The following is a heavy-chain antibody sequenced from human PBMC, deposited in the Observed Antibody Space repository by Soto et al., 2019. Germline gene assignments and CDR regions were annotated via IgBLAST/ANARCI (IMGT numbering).Heavy chain of an antibody. Sequence: ASVKVSCKASGYTFTGYYMHWVRQAPGQGLEWMGWINPNSGGTNYAQKFQGRVTMTRDTSISTAYMELSRLRSDDTAVYYCAREDIVATISYYYGMYVWGQGTTVTVSS. CDR3: AREDIVATISYYYGMYV. D-gene: IGHD5-12*01. V-gene: IGHV1-2*02. CDR1: GYTFTGYY. J-gene: IGHJ6*02. CDR2: INPNSGGT.